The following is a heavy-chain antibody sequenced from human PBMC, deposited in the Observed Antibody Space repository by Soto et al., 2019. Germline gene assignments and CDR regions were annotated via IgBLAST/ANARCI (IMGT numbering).Heavy chain of an antibody. D-gene: IGHD2-2*03. CDR3: ARDGSEYYGMDV. J-gene: IGHJ6*02. CDR2: IIPIFGTA. Sequence: ASVKVSCKASGGTFSSYAISWVRQAPGQGLEWMGGIIPIFGTANYAQKFQGRVTITADESTSTAYMELSSLRSEDTAVYYCARDGSEYYGMDVWGQGTTVTISS. CDR1: GGTFSSYA. V-gene: IGHV1-69*13.